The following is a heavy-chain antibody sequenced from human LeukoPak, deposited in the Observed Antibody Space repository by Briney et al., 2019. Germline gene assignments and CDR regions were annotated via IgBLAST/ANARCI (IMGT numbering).Heavy chain of an antibody. D-gene: IGHD3-22*01. CDR2: INPNSGGT. J-gene: IGHJ4*02. CDR3: ARRDFDYYDSSGYYLYYFDY. V-gene: IGHV1-2*02. Sequence: ASVKVSCKASGYTFTGYYMHWVRQAPGQGLEWMGWINPNSGGTNYAQKFQGRVTMTRDTSISTAYMELSRLRSDDTAVYYCARRDFDYYDSSGYYLYYFDYWGQGTLVTVSS. CDR1: GYTFTGYY.